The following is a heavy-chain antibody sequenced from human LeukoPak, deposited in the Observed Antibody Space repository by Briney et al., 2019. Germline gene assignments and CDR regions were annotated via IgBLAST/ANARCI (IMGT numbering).Heavy chain of an antibody. CDR3: AKESGKFDY. CDR1: GLNFDDSA. Sequence: HRGSLRLSCVASGLNFDDSAMHWVRQAPGKGLEWVSLISADGGSTFPADSVKGRFSISRDNSKNSLYLQMNSLRSEDTAMYYCAKESGKFDYWGQGTLVAVSS. J-gene: IGHJ4*02. CDR2: ISADGGST. V-gene: IGHV3-43*02.